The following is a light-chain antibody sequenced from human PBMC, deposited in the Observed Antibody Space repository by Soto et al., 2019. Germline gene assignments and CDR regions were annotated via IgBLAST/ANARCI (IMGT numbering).Light chain of an antibody. J-gene: IGKJ3*01. V-gene: IGKV3-11*01. CDR3: QQRSNWPLT. CDR2: DAS. CDR1: QSVSSY. Sequence: ENVWTQNQRTRALSAGGVDTGGRRASQSVSSYLAWYQQKPGQAPRLLIYDASNRATGIPARFSGSGYGTDFTLALRSLEPEDFALSYCQQRSNWPLTIGPGTKVDIK.